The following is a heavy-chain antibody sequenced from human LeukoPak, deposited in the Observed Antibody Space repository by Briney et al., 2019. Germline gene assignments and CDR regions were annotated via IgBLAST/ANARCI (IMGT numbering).Heavy chain of an antibody. CDR1: GFTFSSYA. Sequence: GGSLRLSCAASGFTFSSYAMSWVRQAPGQGLEWVSAISGSGGSTYYADSVKGRFTISRDNSKNTLYLQMNSLRAEDTAVYYCAKDTTPYYYDSSGYYGWYFDYWGEGTLVTVSS. V-gene: IGHV3-23*01. CDR2: ISGSGGST. J-gene: IGHJ4*02. CDR3: AKDTTPYYYDSSGYYGWYFDY. D-gene: IGHD3-22*01.